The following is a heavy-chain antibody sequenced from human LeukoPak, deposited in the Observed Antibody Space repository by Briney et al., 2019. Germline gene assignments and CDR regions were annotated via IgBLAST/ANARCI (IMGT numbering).Heavy chain of an antibody. D-gene: IGHD3-10*01. CDR1: GFTFSSYA. CDR2: ISYDGSNK. J-gene: IGHJ4*02. Sequence: GSLRLSCAASGFTFSSYAMRWVRQAPGKGLEWVAVISYDGSNKYYADSVKGRFTISRDNSKNTLYLQMNSLRAEDTAVYYCARDHRGVRDYFDYWGQGTLVTVSS. CDR3: ARDHRGVRDYFDY. V-gene: IGHV3-30-3*01.